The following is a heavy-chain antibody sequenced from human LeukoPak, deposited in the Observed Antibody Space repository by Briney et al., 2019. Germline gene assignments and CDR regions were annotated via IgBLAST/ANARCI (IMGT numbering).Heavy chain of an antibody. CDR3: ARGPQDYGGHSDYNDAFDI. CDR1: GGSISGYY. V-gene: IGHV4-4*07. Sequence: SETLSLTCTVSGGSISGYYWSWIRRPAGKGLEWIGRIYTSGSTNYNPSLKSRVTMSVDTSKNQFSLKLSSVTAADTAVYYCARGPQDYGGHSDYNDAFDIWGQGTVVTVSS. D-gene: IGHD4-23*01. J-gene: IGHJ3*02. CDR2: IYTSGST.